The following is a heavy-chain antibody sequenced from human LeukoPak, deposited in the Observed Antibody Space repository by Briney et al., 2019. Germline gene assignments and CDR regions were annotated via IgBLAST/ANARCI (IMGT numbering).Heavy chain of an antibody. CDR2: ISSSSSYI. V-gene: IGHV3-21*01. Sequence: KPGGSLRLSCAASGFTFSSYSMNWVRQAPGKGLEWVSSISSSSSYIHSADSVRGRFTISRDNAKNSLFLQMNSLRAEDTAVYYCARDGWGDAFDIWGQGTMVTVFS. CDR1: GFTFSSYS. CDR3: ARDGWGDAFDI. J-gene: IGHJ3*02. D-gene: IGHD3-16*01.